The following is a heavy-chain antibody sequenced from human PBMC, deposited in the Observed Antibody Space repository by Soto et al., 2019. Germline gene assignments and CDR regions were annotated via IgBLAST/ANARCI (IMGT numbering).Heavy chain of an antibody. D-gene: IGHD5-12*01. CDR2: ISGSGGST. V-gene: IGHV3-23*01. Sequence: PGESLKISCAASGFTFSSYAMSWVRQAPGKGLEWVSAISGSGGSTYYADSVKGRFTISRDNSKNTLYLQMNSLRAEDTAVYYCATLAIVATIKWGDYWGQGTLVTVSS. CDR1: GFTFSSYA. J-gene: IGHJ4*02. CDR3: ATLAIVATIKWGDY.